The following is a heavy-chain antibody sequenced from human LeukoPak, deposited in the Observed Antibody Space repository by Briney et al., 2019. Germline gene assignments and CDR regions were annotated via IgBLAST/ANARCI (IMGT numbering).Heavy chain of an antibody. Sequence: GGSLRLSCAASGFTFSSYAMHWVRQAPGKGLEWVSYISSSSSTIYYADSVKGRFTISRDNAKNSLYLQMNSLRAEDTAVYYCARAPDTAMVGFDYWGQGTLVTVSS. CDR2: ISSSSSTI. D-gene: IGHD5-18*01. CDR1: GFTFSSYA. J-gene: IGHJ4*02. CDR3: ARAPDTAMVGFDY. V-gene: IGHV3-48*01.